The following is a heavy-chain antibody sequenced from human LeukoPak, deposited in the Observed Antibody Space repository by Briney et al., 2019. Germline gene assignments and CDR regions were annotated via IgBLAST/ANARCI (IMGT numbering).Heavy chain of an antibody. D-gene: IGHD6-13*01. J-gene: IGHJ4*02. CDR2: IYYSGST. CDR1: GGSISSYY. CDR3: ASRGIFSSSWYFDY. V-gene: IGHV4-59*01. Sequence: PSETLSLTCTVSGGSISSYYWSWIRQPPGKGLEWIEYIYYSGSTNYNPSLKSQVTISVDTSKNQFSLKLSSVTAADTAVYYCASRGIFSSSWYFDYWGQGTLVTVSS.